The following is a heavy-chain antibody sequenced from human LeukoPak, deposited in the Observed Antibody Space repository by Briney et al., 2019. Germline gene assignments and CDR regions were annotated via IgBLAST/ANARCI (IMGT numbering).Heavy chain of an antibody. Sequence: SETLSLTCTVTGGSISNYYWSWIRQPPGKGLEWIGYIYYSGSTNYNPSLKSRVTISVDTSKNQFSLKLSSVTAADTAVYYCARDSADSSGFDYWGRGTLVTVSS. CDR2: IYYSGST. J-gene: IGHJ4*02. CDR1: GGSISNYY. CDR3: ARDSADSSGFDY. D-gene: IGHD6-25*01. V-gene: IGHV4-59*01.